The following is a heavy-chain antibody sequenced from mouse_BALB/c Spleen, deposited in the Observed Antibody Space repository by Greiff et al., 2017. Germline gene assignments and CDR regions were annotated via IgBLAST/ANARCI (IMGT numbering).Heavy chain of an antibody. Sequence: VKLMESGPGLVQPSQSLSITCTVSGFSLTSYGVHWVRQSPGKGLEWLGVIWSGGSTDYNAAFISRLSISKDNSKSQVFFKMNSLQANDTAIYYCARNRNNHRSLDYWGQGTTLTVSS. CDR2: IWSGGST. CDR3: ARNRNNHRSLDY. J-gene: IGHJ2*01. V-gene: IGHV2-2*02. D-gene: IGHD2-14*01. CDR1: GFSLTSYG.